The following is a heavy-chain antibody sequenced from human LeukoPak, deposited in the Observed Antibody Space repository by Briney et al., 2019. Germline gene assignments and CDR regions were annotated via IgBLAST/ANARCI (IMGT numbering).Heavy chain of an antibody. Sequence: GGSLRLSCAASGFTFSSYSMNWVRQAPGKGLEWVSSITSSSYIYYADAVNGRFTISRDNAKNSLYLQMNSLRADDTAVYYCTSQGGSDYWGQGTLVTVSS. V-gene: IGHV3-21*01. J-gene: IGHJ4*02. D-gene: IGHD2-15*01. CDR2: ITSSSYI. CDR3: TSQGGSDY. CDR1: GFTFSSYS.